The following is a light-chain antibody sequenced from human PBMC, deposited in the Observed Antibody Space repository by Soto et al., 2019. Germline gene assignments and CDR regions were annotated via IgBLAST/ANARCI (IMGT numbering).Light chain of an antibody. V-gene: IGKV3-20*01. CDR1: QSISSSY. CDR3: QHYDNSPLT. J-gene: IGKJ4*01. Sequence: EIALTQSPGTLSLSPVERATLSCGASQSISSSYLAWYQQKPGQAPRLLLYGASNRATGIPDRFSGSGSGTDFTLTISRLEPEDFAVYYCQHYDNSPLTFGGGTKVDIK. CDR2: GAS.